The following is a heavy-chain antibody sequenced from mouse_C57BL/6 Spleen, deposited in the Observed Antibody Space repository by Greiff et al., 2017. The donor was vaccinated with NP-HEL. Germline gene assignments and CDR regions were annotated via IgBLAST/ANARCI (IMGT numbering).Heavy chain of an antibody. D-gene: IGHD2-2*01. CDR2: IYPGNSDT. V-gene: IGHV1-5*01. CDR1: GYTFTSYW. Sequence: EVQLQQSGTVLVRPGASVKMSCKTSGYTFTSYWMHWVKQRPGQGLEWIGAIYPGNSDTSYNQKFKGKAKLTAVTSASTAYMELSSLTNEDSAVYYCTRSTMVTTLYYFDYWGQGTTLTVSS. J-gene: IGHJ2*01. CDR3: TRSTMVTTLYYFDY.